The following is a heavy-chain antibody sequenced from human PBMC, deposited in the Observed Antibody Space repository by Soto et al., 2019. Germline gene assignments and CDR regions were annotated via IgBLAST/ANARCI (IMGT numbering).Heavy chain of an antibody. J-gene: IGHJ6*02. V-gene: IGHV3-30*18. CDR1: GFTFSNYD. CDR3: AKDDYGMDV. Sequence: QVQLVESGGGVVQPGGSLRLSCAASGFTFSNYDMHWVRQAPGKGLEWVAVICYDGSYKYYADSVKGRFTISRDNSKNTVYLQMNSLRAEDTAVYYCAKDDYGMDVWGQGTTVTVSS. CDR2: ICYDGSYK.